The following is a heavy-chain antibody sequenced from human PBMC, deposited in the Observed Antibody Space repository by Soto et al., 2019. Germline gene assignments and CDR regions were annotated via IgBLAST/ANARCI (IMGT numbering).Heavy chain of an antibody. CDR2: ISYDGSNK. CDR1: GFTFSSYA. D-gene: IGHD3-10*01. Sequence: GGSLRLSCAASGFTFSSYAMHWVRQAPGKGLEWVAVISYDGSNKYYADSVKGRFTISRDNSKNTLYLQMNSLRAEDTAVYYCVKVGGKINYFDYWGQGTLVTVSS. CDR3: VKVGGKINYFDY. V-gene: IGHV3-30-3*01. J-gene: IGHJ4*02.